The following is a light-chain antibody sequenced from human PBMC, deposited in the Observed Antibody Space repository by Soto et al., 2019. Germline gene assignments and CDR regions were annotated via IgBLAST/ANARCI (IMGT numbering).Light chain of an antibody. CDR3: QQYVTSPIT. Sequence: EIVLTQSPGTLYFSPGQRATLSCMAIQSVGDTYLAWYQQKPGQAPRLLMYSTSIRATGIPDRFSGSGSGTDFTLTISRLDPEDFAVYYCQQYVTSPITFGQGTRLEI. J-gene: IGKJ5*01. CDR2: STS. CDR1: QSVGDTY. V-gene: IGKV3-20*01.